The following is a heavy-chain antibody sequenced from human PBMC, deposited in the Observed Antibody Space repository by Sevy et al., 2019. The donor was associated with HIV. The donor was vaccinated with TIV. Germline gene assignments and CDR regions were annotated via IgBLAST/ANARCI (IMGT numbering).Heavy chain of an antibody. CDR1: GFTFSNYA. D-gene: IGHD1-26*01. V-gene: IGHV3-30-3*01. Sequence: GGSLRLSCAASGFTFSNYAMHWVRQAPGKGLEWVAVISYDGSNKYYADSVRGRFTISRDSSKNTLYLQMNSLRPEDTAVYYCTRDLEVYGGWEQTSQGMDVWGQRTTVTVSS. CDR2: ISYDGSNK. J-gene: IGHJ6*02. CDR3: TRDLEVYGGWEQTSQGMDV.